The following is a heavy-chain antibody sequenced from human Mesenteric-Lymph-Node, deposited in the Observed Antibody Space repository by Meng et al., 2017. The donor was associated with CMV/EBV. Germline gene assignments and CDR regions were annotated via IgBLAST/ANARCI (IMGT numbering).Heavy chain of an antibody. D-gene: IGHD2-2*01. V-gene: IGHV5-51*01. CDR1: GYSFTTYW. Sequence: KVSCKGSGYSFTTYWIGWVRQRPGKGLEWMGIIYPGDSDTRYSPSFQGQVTISADKSISTAYLQWSSLKASDTAMYYCARRSGGVPATMGYHYYYNMDVWGQGTTVTVSS. J-gene: IGHJ6*02. CDR2: IYPGDSDT. CDR3: ARRSGGVPATMGYHYYYNMDV.